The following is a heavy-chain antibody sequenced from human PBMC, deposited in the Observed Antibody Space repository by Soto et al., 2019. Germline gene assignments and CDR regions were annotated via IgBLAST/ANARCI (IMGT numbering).Heavy chain of an antibody. Sequence: LQLQESGSGLVEPSQTLSLTCAVSGGSISSDGYSWSWIRQPPGKGLDWSGYIYHSGSSYYNPFLQRRVTMAVDRSKNQFSPKLSSVTAADTAMYYCARVPGPWGQGTLVTVSS. V-gene: IGHV4-30-2*01. CDR3: ARVPGP. J-gene: IGHJ5*02. CDR2: IYHSGSS. CDR1: GGSISSDGYS.